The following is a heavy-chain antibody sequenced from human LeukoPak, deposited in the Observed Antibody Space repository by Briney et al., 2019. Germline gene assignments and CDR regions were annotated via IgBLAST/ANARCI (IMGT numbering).Heavy chain of an antibody. D-gene: IGHD6-19*01. Sequence: ASVKVSCKASGGTFSSYAISWVRQAPGQGLEWMGGIIPIFGTANYAQKFQGRVTTTADESTSTAYMELSSLRSEDTAVYYCARAREQWLVLSGDFDYWGQGTLVTVSS. CDR3: ARAREQWLVLSGDFDY. CDR1: GGTFSSYA. V-gene: IGHV1-69*13. J-gene: IGHJ4*02. CDR2: IIPIFGTA.